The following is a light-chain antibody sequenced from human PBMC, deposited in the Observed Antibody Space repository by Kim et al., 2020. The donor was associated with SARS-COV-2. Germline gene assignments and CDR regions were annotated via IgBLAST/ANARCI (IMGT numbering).Light chain of an antibody. CDR1: SSNIGSNA. Sequence: QSVLTQPPSASGTPGQRFTISCSGSSSNIGSNAVNWYQQLPGTAPKLLIYSNNQRPSGVPDRFSASKSGTSASLAISGVQSDDEADYYCAAWDDGLNGWVFGGGTQLTVL. J-gene: IGLJ3*02. CDR2: SNN. CDR3: AAWDDGLNGWV. V-gene: IGLV1-44*01.